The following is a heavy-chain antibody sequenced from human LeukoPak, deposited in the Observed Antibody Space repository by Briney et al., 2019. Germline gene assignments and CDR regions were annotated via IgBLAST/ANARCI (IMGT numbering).Heavy chain of an antibody. J-gene: IGHJ4*02. V-gene: IGHV5-51*01. CDR3: ARHRGVEGFWVFTPPLDY. Sequence: GESLKIPCKGSGYSFTSYWIGWVRQMPGKGLEWMGSNYPGDSDTRYSPSFQGQVTISADKSISTAYLQWSSLKASDTAMYYCARHRGVEGFWVFTPPLDYWGQGTLVTVSS. D-gene: IGHD3-3*01. CDR1: GYSFTSYW. CDR2: NYPGDSDT.